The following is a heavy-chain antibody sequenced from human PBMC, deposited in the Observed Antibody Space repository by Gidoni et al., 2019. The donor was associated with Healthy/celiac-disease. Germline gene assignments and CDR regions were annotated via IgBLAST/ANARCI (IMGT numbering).Heavy chain of an antibody. D-gene: IGHD5-18*01. J-gene: IGHJ4*02. CDR3: AREGYGRRSDY. Sequence: QVQLLQSGAEVKQPGASVKVSFPASAYTFTSSGISWVRPAPGQGLEWMGWISAYNGNTNYAQKLQGRVTMTTDTSTSTAYMELRSLRSDDTAVYYCAREGYGRRSDYWGQGTLVTVSS. V-gene: IGHV1-18*01. CDR2: ISAYNGNT. CDR1: AYTFTSSG.